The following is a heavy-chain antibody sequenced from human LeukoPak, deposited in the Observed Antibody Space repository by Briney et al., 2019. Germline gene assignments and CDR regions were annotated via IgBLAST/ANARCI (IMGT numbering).Heavy chain of an antibody. V-gene: IGHV4-39*07. CDR2: IYYSGST. CDR3: ARAVSSYCSGGSCPYFDY. Sequence: SETLSLTCTVSGGSISSSSYYWGWIRQPPGKGLEWIGSIYYSGSTYYNPSLKSRVTISVDTSKNQFSLKLSSVTAADTAIYYCARAVSSYCSGGSCPYFDYWGQGTLVTVSS. D-gene: IGHD2-15*01. CDR1: GGSISSSSYY. J-gene: IGHJ4*02.